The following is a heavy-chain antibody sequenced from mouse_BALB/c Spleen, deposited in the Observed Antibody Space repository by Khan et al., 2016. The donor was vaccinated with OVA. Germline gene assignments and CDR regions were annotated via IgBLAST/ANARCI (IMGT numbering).Heavy chain of an antibody. CDR3: ARVYGGDFDY. Sequence: EVKLMESGPGLVKPSQSLSLICTVTGYSITSDYAWNWIRQFPGNKLEWMGFISYSGNTKYNPSLKSRISITRDTSKNQFFLKLNSVTTEDTATYYCARVYGGDFDYWGQGTTLTVSS. V-gene: IGHV3-2*02. J-gene: IGHJ2*01. CDR2: ISYSGNT. CDR1: GYSITSDYA. D-gene: IGHD1-1*01.